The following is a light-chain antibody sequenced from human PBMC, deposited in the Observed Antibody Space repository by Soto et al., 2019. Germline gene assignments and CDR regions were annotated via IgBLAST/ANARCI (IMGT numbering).Light chain of an antibody. J-gene: IGLJ3*02. CDR2: LEGSGSY. V-gene: IGLV4-60*02. CDR3: ETWDSNTRV. CDR1: SGHSSYI. Sequence: QLVLTQSSSASASLGSSVKLTCTLSSGHSSYIIAWHQQQPGKAPRYLMKLEGSGSYYKRSGVPDRFSGSSSGADRYLTISNLQFEDEADYYCETWDSNTRVFGGGTKLTVL.